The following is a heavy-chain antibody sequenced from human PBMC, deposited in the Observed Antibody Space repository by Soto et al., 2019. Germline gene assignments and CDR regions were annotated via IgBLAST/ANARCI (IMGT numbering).Heavy chain of an antibody. V-gene: IGHV3-21*01. D-gene: IGHD3-22*01. CDR3: ARDRYGYDSSGQPYYYGIDV. J-gene: IGHJ6*02. Sequence: GGSLRLSCGASGFTFSSYSLNWVRQAPGKGLGWVSSISSSSSYIYYADSVKGRFTISRDNAKNSLYLQMNCLRAEDTAVYYCARDRYGYDSSGQPYYYGIDVWGQGTTVTVSS. CDR1: GFTFSSYS. CDR2: ISSSSSYI.